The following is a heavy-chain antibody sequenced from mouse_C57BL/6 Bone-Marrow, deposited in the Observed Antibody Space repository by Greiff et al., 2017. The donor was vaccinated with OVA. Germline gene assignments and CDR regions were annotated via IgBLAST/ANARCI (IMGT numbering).Heavy chain of an antibody. CDR1: GFSLTSYA. Sequence: VKLMESGPGLVAPSQSLSITCTVSGFSLTSYAISWVRQPPGKGLEWLGVIWTGGGTNYNSALISRLSLSKDNSKSQVFLKMNSLQTYDTARYYCARRFDYDEGAMDYWGQGTSVTVSS. D-gene: IGHD2-4*01. V-gene: IGHV2-9-1*01. CDR3: ARRFDYDEGAMDY. CDR2: IWTGGGT. J-gene: IGHJ4*01.